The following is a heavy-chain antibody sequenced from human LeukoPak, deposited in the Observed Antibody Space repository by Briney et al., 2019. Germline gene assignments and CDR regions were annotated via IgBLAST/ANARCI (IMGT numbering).Heavy chain of an antibody. J-gene: IGHJ4*02. CDR3: ARERNMGD. Sequence: GGSLRLSCAASGFTFSSYGMHWVRQAPGKGLEWVANIHNHGSEKYYVDSVKGRFTISRDNAKNSLYLQMNSLRAEDTAVYYCARERNMGDWGQGTLVSVSS. V-gene: IGHV3-7*01. D-gene: IGHD2/OR15-2a*01. CDR1: GFTFSSYG. CDR2: IHNHGSEK.